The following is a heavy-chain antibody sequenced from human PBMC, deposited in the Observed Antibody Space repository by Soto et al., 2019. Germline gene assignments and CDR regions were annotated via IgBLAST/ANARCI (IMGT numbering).Heavy chain of an antibody. CDR2: INHLGSI. CDR1: GGSLSDYF. V-gene: IGHV4-34*01. D-gene: IGHD2-21*01. CDR3: ARGGISHWAYFYYMDV. J-gene: IGHJ6*03. Sequence: SETLSLTCVFSGGSLSDYFWSWIRQPTGMALEWIGEINHLGSINYNPSLKSRVTMSVDTSKNQFSLTLNSVTAADTATYYCARGGISHWAYFYYMDVWDRGTTVTVSS.